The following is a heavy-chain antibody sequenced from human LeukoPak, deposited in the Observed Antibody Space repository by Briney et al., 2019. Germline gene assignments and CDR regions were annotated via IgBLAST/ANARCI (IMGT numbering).Heavy chain of an antibody. V-gene: IGHV3-7*04. D-gene: IGHD6-13*01. J-gene: IGHJ4*02. CDR3: ARAPYSSSWYDFDY. CDR1: GFTFSSYA. Sequence: PGGSLRLSCATFGFTFSSYAMSWVRQAPGKGLEWVANIKQDGSEKYYVDSVKGRFTISRDNAKNSLYLQMNSLRAEDTAVYYCARAPYSSSWYDFDYWGQGTLVTVSS. CDR2: IKQDGSEK.